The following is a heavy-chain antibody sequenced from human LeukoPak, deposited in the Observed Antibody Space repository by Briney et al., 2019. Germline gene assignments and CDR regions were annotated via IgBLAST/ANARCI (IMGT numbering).Heavy chain of an antibody. J-gene: IGHJ4*02. CDR3: AKDPGYCSSTSCYG. CDR2: ISGSGGST. CDR1: GFTFSSYA. Sequence: GGSLRLSRAASGFTFSSYAMSRVRQAPGKGLEWVSAISGSGGSTYYADSVKGRFTISRDNSKNTLYLQMNSLRAEDTAVYYCAKDPGYCSSTSCYGWGQGTLVTVSS. D-gene: IGHD2-2*01. V-gene: IGHV3-23*01.